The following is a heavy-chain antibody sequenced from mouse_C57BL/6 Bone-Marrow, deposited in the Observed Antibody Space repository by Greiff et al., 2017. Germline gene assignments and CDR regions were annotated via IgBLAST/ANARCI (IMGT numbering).Heavy chain of an antibody. V-gene: IGHV5-4*01. J-gene: IGHJ2*01. CDR2: ISDGGSYT. CDR3: ARDLRWLRRGGFDY. Sequence: EVQLVESGGGLVKPGGSLKLSCAASGFTFSSYAMSWVRQTPEKRLEWVATISDGGSYTYYPDNVKGRFTISRDNAKNNLYLQMSHLKSEDTAMYYCARDLRWLRRGGFDYWGQGTTLTVSS. D-gene: IGHD2-2*01. CDR1: GFTFSSYA.